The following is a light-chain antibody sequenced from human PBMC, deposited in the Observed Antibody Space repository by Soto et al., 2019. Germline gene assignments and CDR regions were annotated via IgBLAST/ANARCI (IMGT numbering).Light chain of an antibody. CDR2: AAS. CDR3: HQSYSTPV. CDR1: QSISSY. V-gene: IGKV1-39*01. Sequence: DIQMTQSPSSLSASVGDRVTITCRASQSISSYLNWYQQKPGKAPKLLIYAASSLQSGLPSRFSGSGSGTDFTLTISSLQPEDVATYYCHQSYSTPVFGQGTKLEIK. J-gene: IGKJ2*01.